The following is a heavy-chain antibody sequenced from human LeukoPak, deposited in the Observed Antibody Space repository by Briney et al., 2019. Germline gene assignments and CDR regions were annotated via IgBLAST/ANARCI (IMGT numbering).Heavy chain of an antibody. CDR2: ITPSASGSVT. Sequence: PGRSLRLSCTASGFTFGDYAMSWFRQAPGKGLECVSYITPSASGSVTYYADSVEGRFTISRENAKNFLYLQMNSLRADDTAVYYCARDRGPVVSPSRSPNTAAFDMWGQGTKVTVSS. CDR3: ARDRGPVVSPSRSPNTAAFDM. V-gene: IGHV3-11*01. J-gene: IGHJ3*02. D-gene: IGHD1-26*01. CDR1: GFTFGDYA.